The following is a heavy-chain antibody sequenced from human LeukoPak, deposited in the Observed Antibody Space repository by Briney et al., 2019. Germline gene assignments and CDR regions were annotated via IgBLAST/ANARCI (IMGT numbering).Heavy chain of an antibody. V-gene: IGHV4-39*01. CDR2: LFYGGDT. Sequence: SETLSLTCTVSGGSISTSNYYWGWIRQPPGKGLEWIGFLFYGGDTYYNPSLKSRVAISVDTFKNQFSLKLTSVTAADTAVYFCARHDGYNYARIDYWGQGTLVTVSS. J-gene: IGHJ4*02. CDR1: GGSISTSNYY. CDR3: ARHDGYNYARIDY. D-gene: IGHD5-18*01.